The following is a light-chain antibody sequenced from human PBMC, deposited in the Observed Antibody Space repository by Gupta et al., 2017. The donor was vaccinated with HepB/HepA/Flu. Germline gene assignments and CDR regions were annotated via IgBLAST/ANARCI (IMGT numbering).Light chain of an antibody. J-gene: IGLJ2*01. Sequence: HSALTQPASVSGSPGQSITIYCTGTSSDVGGYNYVSWYQQHPGKAPKLMSYDVSNRPSGVSNRFSDSKSGDTASLTISGLQADDEADYYCSSYTSSITLVVFGGGTKLTVL. V-gene: IGLV2-14*01. CDR2: DVS. CDR3: SSYTSSITLVV. CDR1: SSDVGGYNY.